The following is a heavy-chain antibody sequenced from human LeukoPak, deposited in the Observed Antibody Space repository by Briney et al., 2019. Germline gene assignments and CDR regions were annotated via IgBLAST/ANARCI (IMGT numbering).Heavy chain of an antibody. CDR1: GGSISSYY. V-gene: IGHV4-59*01. J-gene: IGHJ6*03. CDR3: ARGRKGCSGGSCNHYYYYYYMDV. D-gene: IGHD2-15*01. CDR2: IYYSGST. Sequence: PSETLSLTCTVSGGSISSYYWSWIRQPPGKGLEWIGYIYYSGSTNYNPSLRSRVTISVDTSKNQFSLKLSSVTAADTAVYYCARGRKGCSGGSCNHYYYYYYMDVWGKGTTVTVSS.